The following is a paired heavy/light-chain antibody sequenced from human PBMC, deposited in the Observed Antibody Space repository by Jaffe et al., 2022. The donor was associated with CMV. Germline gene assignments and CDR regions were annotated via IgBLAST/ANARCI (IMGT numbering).Heavy chain of an antibody. D-gene: IGHD3-16*01. V-gene: IGHV6-1*01. CDR3: ARDLGGSLYFYMDV. CDR1: GDSVSRDSAT. Sequence: QVQLQQSGPGLVKPSQTLSLTCGISGDSVSRDSATWNWIRQSPSRGLEWLGRTYYRSKWHNDYADSVKSRVSIDSDTSKNQFSLRLNSVTPEDTGVYYCARDLGGSLYFYMDVWGKGTTVTVSS. J-gene: IGHJ6*03. CDR2: TYYRSKWHN.
Light chain of an antibody. CDR3: SSYIRGSIIWV. J-gene: IGLJ3*02. V-gene: IGLV2-14*03. CDR2: DVS. Sequence: QSALTQPASVSGSLGQSITISCSAASSAIGLSKSISWYQQHPGAAPQVIIFDVSKRPLGVSNRFSGSFSGNTASLTISGLQAEDEADYFCSSYIRGSIIWVFGGGTKLTVL. CDR1: SSAIGLSKS.